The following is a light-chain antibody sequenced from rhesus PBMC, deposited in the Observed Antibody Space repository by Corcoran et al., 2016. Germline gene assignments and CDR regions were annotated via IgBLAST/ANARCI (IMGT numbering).Light chain of an antibody. CDR2: NAS. J-gene: IGKJ3*01. Sequence: DIQMTQSPSSLSASVGDRVTITCRASQGISSYLAWYQQKPGKAPKPLIYNASNLESGVPSRFSGTGAGTEVTLTISSLPPEDFSSYYCQQYNSAPFTFGPGTKLDI. CDR3: QQYNSAPFT. CDR1: QGISSY. V-gene: IGKV1-37*01.